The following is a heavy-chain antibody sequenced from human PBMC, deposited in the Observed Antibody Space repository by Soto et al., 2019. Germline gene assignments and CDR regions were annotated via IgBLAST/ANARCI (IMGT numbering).Heavy chain of an antibody. V-gene: IGHV1-69*01. J-gene: IGHJ5*02. CDR2: IIPIFGTA. D-gene: IGHD2-15*01. CDR1: GGTFSSYA. Sequence: QVQLVQSGAEVKKPGSSVKVSCKASGGTFSSYAISWVRQAPGQGLEWMGGIIPIFGTANYAQKFQGRVTITAEESTSKAYMELSSLRSEDTAVYYCARTVRYCSGGSCYWFDPWGQGTLVTVSS. CDR3: ARTVRYCSGGSCYWFDP.